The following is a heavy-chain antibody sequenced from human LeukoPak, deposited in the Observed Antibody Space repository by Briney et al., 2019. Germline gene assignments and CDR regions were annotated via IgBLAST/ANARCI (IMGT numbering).Heavy chain of an antibody. CDR3: ARLGRYYYDSRVDY. V-gene: IGHV4-59*01. D-gene: IGHD3-22*01. CDR1: GGSSSSYY. J-gene: IGHJ4*02. CDR2: IYYSGGT. Sequence: SETLSLTCTVSGGSSSSYYWTWIRQPPGKGLEWVGYIYYSGGTNYNPSLKSRVTISVDTSKNQFFLKLSPVTAADTAVYYCARLGRYYYDSRVDYWGQGTLVTVSS.